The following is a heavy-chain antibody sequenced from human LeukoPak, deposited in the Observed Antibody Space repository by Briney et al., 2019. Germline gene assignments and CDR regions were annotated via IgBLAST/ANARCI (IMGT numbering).Heavy chain of an antibody. CDR2: ISSSSSYI. D-gene: IGHD2-2*01. J-gene: IGHJ3*02. V-gene: IGHV3-21*04. CDR3: ARGDFGYCSSTNCYSDAFDI. CDR1: GFTFSSYS. Sequence: GGSLRLSCAASGFTFSSYSMNWVRQAPGKGLEWVSSISSSSSYIYYADSVKGRFTISRDNAKNSLYLQMNSLRSEDTAVYYCARGDFGYCSSTNCYSDAFDIWGQGTMVTVSS.